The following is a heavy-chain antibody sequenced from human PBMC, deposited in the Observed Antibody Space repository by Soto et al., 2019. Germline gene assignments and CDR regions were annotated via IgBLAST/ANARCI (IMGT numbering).Heavy chain of an antibody. CDR1: GFTFDDYA. CDR3: AKDKVEYSSSFDYYYGMDV. CDR2: ISWNSGSI. D-gene: IGHD6-6*01. J-gene: IGHJ6*02. V-gene: IGHV3-9*01. Sequence: EVQLVESGGGLVQPGRSLRLSCAASGFTFDDYAMHWVRQAPGKGLEWVSGISWNSGSIGYADSVKGRFTISRDNAKNSLYLQMNSLRAEDTALYYCAKDKVEYSSSFDYYYGMDVWGQGTTVTVSS.